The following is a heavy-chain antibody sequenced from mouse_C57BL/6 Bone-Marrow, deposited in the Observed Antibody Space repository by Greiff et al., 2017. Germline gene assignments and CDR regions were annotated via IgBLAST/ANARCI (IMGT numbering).Heavy chain of an antibody. CDR3: ARRDYYGNYEDFAY. D-gene: IGHD2-1*01. V-gene: IGHV1-61*01. Sequence: QVQLKQPGAELVRPGSSVKLSCKASGYTFTSYWMDWVKQRPGQGLEWIGNIYPSDSETHYNQKFKDKATLTVDKSSSTAYMQLSSLTSEDSAVYYCARRDYYGNYEDFAYWGQGTLVTVSA. CDR2: IYPSDSET. J-gene: IGHJ3*01. CDR1: GYTFTSYW.